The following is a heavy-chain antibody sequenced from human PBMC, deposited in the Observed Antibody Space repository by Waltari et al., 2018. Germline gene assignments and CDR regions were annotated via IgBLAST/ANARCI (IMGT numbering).Heavy chain of an antibody. J-gene: IGHJ6*02. Sequence: QLQLQESGPGLVKPSETLSLTCTVSGGSISRSSYSWGWISQPPGKGLEWIGSIYYSGSTYYNPSLKSRVTISVDTSKNQFSLKLSSVTAADTAVYYCARDPPRGDGIKGYYYGMDVWGQGTTVTVSS. CDR2: IYYSGST. CDR1: GGSISRSSYS. V-gene: IGHV4-39*07. D-gene: IGHD4-17*01. CDR3: ARDPPRGDGIKGYYYGMDV.